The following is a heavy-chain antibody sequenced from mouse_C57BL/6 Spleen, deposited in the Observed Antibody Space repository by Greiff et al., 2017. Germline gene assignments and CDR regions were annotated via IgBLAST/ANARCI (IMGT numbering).Heavy chain of an antibody. Sequence: VQLQQSGPGLVKPSQSLSLTCPVTGHSITSGYYWNWIRQFPGNKLEWMGYISYDGSNNYNPSLKNRISITRDTSKNQFFLKLNSVTTEDTATYYCARGLRIDYWGQGTTLTVSS. CDR3: ARGLRIDY. CDR2: ISYDGSN. D-gene: IGHD1-1*01. V-gene: IGHV3-6*01. J-gene: IGHJ2*01. CDR1: GHSITSGYY.